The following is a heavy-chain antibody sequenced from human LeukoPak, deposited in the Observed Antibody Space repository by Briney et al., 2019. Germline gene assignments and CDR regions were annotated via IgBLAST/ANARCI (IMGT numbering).Heavy chain of an antibody. J-gene: IGHJ3*02. CDR2: LYSGGFT. V-gene: IGHV3-66*01. CDR1: GFSVSSNY. D-gene: IGHD3-22*01. Sequence: GGSLRLSCAASGFSVSSNYMTWVRQAPGKGLEWVSVLYSGGFTYYADSVKGRFSISRDSSKNTVYLQMNSLRVEDTAVYYCARDRSGYPPAWTFDIWGQGKMVTVSS. CDR3: ARDRSGYPPAWTFDI.